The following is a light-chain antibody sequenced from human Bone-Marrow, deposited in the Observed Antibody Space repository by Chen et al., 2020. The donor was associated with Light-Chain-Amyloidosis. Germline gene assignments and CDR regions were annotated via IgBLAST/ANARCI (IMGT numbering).Light chain of an antibody. V-gene: IGLV3-21*02. J-gene: IGLJ3*02. Sequence: SYVLTHPSAVSVAAGQTATIACGGNNIGSTSVHWYQQTPGQAPLLVVYDDSDRPSGIPERLSGSNSGNTATLTISRVEAGDEADYYCQVWDRSSDRPVFGGGTKLTVL. CDR3: QVWDRSSDRPV. CDR1: NIGSTS. CDR2: DDS.